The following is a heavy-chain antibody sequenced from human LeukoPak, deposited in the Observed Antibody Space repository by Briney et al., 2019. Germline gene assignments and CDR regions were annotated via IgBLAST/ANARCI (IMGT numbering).Heavy chain of an antibody. D-gene: IGHD3-22*01. Sequence: GGSLRLSCAASGFTFSSYAMSWVRQAPGKGLEWVSAISGSGGSTYYADSVKGRFTISRDNSKNTLYLQMNSLRAEDTALYYCARDPNYYYDSSGYFPFDYWGQGTLVTVSS. CDR2: ISGSGGST. CDR1: GFTFSSYA. CDR3: ARDPNYYYDSSGYFPFDY. J-gene: IGHJ4*02. V-gene: IGHV3-23*01.